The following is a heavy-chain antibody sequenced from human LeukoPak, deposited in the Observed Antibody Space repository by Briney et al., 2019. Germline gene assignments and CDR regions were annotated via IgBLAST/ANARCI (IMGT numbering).Heavy chain of an antibody. Sequence: ASVKVSCKASVYTFTSYDINWVRQATGQGLEWMGWMNPNSGNTGYAQKFQGRVTMTRNTSISTAYMELSSLRSEDTAVYYCARGSYGSGSYYGDYWGQGTLVTVSS. CDR1: VYTFTSYD. CDR3: ARGSYGSGSYYGDY. J-gene: IGHJ4*02. V-gene: IGHV1-8*01. CDR2: MNPNSGNT. D-gene: IGHD3-10*01.